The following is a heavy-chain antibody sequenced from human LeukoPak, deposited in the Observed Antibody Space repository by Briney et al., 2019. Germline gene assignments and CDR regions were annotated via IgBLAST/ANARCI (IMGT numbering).Heavy chain of an antibody. Sequence: RPGGSLRLSCRFTISTYYIHWVRQAPGKGLVWVSRTNPDGSSTTYADSVKGRFTISRDNARNTLYLQLNSLRAEDTAVYFCASPTGYCSGGSCPRAHYYYGMDVWGQGTTVTVSS. CDR2: TNPDGSST. V-gene: IGHV3-74*01. D-gene: IGHD2-15*01. CDR1: FTISTYY. J-gene: IGHJ6*02. CDR3: ASPTGYCSGGSCPRAHYYYGMDV.